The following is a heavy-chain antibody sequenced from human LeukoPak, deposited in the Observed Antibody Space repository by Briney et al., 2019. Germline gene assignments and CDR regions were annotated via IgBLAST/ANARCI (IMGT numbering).Heavy chain of an antibody. D-gene: IGHD3-22*01. CDR1: AFSFSSYA. CDR3: AKGYTYYYDSSGYSPILDY. Sequence: AGSRRLSCAASAFSFSSYAMSWVRPPPGEVLQWVSGTRGSGARTYYADSVEGRFTISRDNSKKTLYLQMGSLRAEAPSVYYCAKGYTYYYDSSGYSPILDYWGQETLVSVSS. V-gene: IGHV3-23*01. J-gene: IGHJ4*02. CDR2: TRGSGART.